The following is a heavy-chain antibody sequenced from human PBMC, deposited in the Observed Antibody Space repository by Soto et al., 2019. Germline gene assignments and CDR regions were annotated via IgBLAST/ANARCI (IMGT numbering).Heavy chain of an antibody. J-gene: IGHJ4*02. CDR1: GLTFRGYW. D-gene: IGHD5-18*01. CDR2: INRDGSDT. Sequence: PGGSPRLSCAASGLTFRGYWMHWIRQAPGKGLVCVSRINRDGSDTTYADSVKGRFTISRDNARNSLYLQMNSLRADDSAVYYCARVPGTARWRDFWGQGTLVTVSS. V-gene: IGHV3-74*03. CDR3: ARVPGTARWRDF.